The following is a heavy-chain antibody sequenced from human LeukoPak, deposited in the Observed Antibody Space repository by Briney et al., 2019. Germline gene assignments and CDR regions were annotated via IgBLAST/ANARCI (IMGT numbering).Heavy chain of an antibody. CDR2: IYPGDSDT. V-gene: IGHV5-51*01. D-gene: IGHD3-9*01. CDR1: GYRFTSYW. Sequence: PGESLKISCKGSGYRFTSYWIGWVRQMPGKGLEWMGIIYPGDSDTRYSPSFQGQVTISADKSISTAYLQWSSLKASDTAMYYCAGRLRLVQYHYYGMDVWGQGTTVTVSS. CDR3: AGRLRLVQYHYYGMDV. J-gene: IGHJ6*02.